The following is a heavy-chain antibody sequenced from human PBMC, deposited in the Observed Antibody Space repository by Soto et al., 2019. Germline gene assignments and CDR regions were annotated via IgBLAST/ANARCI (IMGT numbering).Heavy chain of an antibody. V-gene: IGHV3-11*01. CDR3: ARRYYDFWSGPRNWYFDL. Sequence: QVQLVESGGCLVKPGGSLRLSCAASGFTFSDYYMSWIRQAPGKGLEWVSYISSSGSTIYYADSVKGRFTISRDNAKNSLYLQMNSLRAEDTAVYYCARRYYDFWSGPRNWYFDLWGRGTLVTVSS. CDR2: ISSSGSTI. D-gene: IGHD3-3*01. J-gene: IGHJ2*01. CDR1: GFTFSDYY.